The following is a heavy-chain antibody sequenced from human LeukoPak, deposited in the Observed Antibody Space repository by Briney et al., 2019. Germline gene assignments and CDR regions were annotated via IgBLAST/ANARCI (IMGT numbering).Heavy chain of an antibody. CDR1: GVTFSTYS. CDR3: AKPRGGDSWAFDF. D-gene: IGHD2-21*02. V-gene: IGHV3-64D*06. CDR2: ISSNGGST. J-gene: IGHJ3*01. Sequence: PGGSLRLSCSASGVTFSTYSMHWVRQAPGKGLEDVSAISSNGGSTYYADSVKGRFTISRDNSKTTLYLQMSSLRPEDTAVYYCAKPRGGDSWAFDFWGQVTMVTVSS.